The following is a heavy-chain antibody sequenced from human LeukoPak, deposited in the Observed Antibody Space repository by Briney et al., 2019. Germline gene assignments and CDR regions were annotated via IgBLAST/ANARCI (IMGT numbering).Heavy chain of an antibody. CDR2: IKQDGSEK. CDR1: GFTFDNYW. J-gene: IGHJ3*02. D-gene: IGHD6-19*01. V-gene: IGHV3-7*01. Sequence: GSLRLSCEASGFTFDNYWMSWVRQAPGKGLEWVANIKQDGSEKYYVDSVKGRFTISRDNAKNSLFLQMNSLGAEDTAVYYCAVYSSGWYNTFDIWGQGTMVTVSS. CDR3: AVYSSGWYNTFDI.